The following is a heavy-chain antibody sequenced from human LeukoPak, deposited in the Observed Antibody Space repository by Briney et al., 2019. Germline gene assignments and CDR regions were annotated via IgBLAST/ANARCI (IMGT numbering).Heavy chain of an antibody. J-gene: IGHJ3*02. CDR3: ARLYDYVWGSYRFGDAFDI. CDR2: TYYSGST. V-gene: IGHV4-39*01. D-gene: IGHD3-16*02. CDR1: GGSISSSSYY. Sequence: SETLSLTCTVSGGSISSSSYYWGWIRQPPGKGPEWIGSTYYSGSTYYNPSLKSRVTISVDTSKNQFSLKLSSVTAADTAVYYCARLYDYVWGSYRFGDAFDIWGQGTMVTVSS.